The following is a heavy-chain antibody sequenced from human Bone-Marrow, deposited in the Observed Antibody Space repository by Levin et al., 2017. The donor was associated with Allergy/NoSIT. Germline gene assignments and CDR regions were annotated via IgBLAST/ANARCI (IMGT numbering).Heavy chain of an antibody. CDR1: GDSVSSNIAA. CDR3: ARDPGDDQGLDY. CDR2: TYYRSKWYN. V-gene: IGHV6-1*01. D-gene: IGHD3-16*01. Sequence: PSETLSLTCAISGDSVSSNIAAWNWIRQSPSRGLEWLGRTYYRSKWYNDYAISVQSRITVSPDTSKNQFSLQLNSVTPEDTAIYYCARDPGDDQGLDYWGQGTLVTVSS. J-gene: IGHJ4*02.